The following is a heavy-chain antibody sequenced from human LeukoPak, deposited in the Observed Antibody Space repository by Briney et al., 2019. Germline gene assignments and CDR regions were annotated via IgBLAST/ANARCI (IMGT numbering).Heavy chain of an antibody. J-gene: IGHJ3*02. V-gene: IGHV3-21*01. D-gene: IGHD1-26*01. CDR2: ISSSSSYI. CDR3: ASPRFPDSGSYDYAFDI. Sequence: PGGSLRLSCAASGFTFSNYNMNWVRQAPGKGLEWVSSISSSSSYIYYADSVKGRFTISRDNAKNSLYLQMNSLRAEDTAVYYCASPRFPDSGSYDYAFDIWGQGTMVTVSS. CDR1: GFTFSNYN.